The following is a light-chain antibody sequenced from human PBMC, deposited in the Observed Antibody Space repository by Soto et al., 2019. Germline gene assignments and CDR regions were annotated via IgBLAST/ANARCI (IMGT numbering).Light chain of an antibody. CDR2: DVT. CDR3: RSYAGSYVV. Sequence: QAVVTQPRSVSGSPGHSVTISCTGIASNVGGYNSVCWYQQHPGKAPKLILYDVTKRPSGVPDRFSGSKSGNTASLSISGLQAEDEADYYCRSYAGSYVVFGAGTKLTVL. V-gene: IGLV2-11*01. J-gene: IGLJ2*01. CDR1: ASNVGGYNS.